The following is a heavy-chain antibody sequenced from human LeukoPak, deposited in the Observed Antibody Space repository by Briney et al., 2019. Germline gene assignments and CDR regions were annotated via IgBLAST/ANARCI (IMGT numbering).Heavy chain of an antibody. CDR1: GGSISSGGYY. V-gene: IGHV4-31*03. D-gene: IGHD3-3*01. J-gene: IGHJ5*02. Sequence: PSETLSLTCTVSGGSISSGGYYWSWIRQNPGKGLEWIGYIYYSGSTYYNPSLKSRVTISVDTSKNQFSLKLSSVTAADTAVYYCARETYYDFWSGYLNRENWFDPWGQGTLVTVSS. CDR3: ARETYYDFWSGYLNRENWFDP. CDR2: IYYSGST.